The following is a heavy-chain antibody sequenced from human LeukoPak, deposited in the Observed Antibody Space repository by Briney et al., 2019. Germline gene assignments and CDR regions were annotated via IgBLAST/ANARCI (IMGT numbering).Heavy chain of an antibody. CDR1: GGSISSSPYY. V-gene: IGHV4-39*07. J-gene: IGHJ5*02. Sequence: SETLSLTCTVAGGSISSSPYYWGWIRQPPGKGLEWIGSIYYSGTTHYSPSLESRVTISVDTSKNQFSLKLASVTAADTAIYYCAKGAGGFSYYNWFDPWGQGTLVTVSS. CDR2: IYYSGTT. D-gene: IGHD5-18*01. CDR3: AKGAGGFSYYNWFDP.